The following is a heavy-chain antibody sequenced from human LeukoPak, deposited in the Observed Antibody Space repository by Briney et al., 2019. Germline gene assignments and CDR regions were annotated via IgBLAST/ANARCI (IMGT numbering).Heavy chain of an antibody. Sequence: ASVKVSCKASGGTFSSYAISWVRQAPGQGLEWMGGIIPIFGTANYAQKFQGRVTMTRDMSTSTVYMELSSLRSEDTAVYYCARANVAGTVAVDYWGQGTLVTVSS. V-gene: IGHV1-69*05. CDR3: ARANVAGTVAVDY. D-gene: IGHD6-19*01. J-gene: IGHJ4*02. CDR1: GGTFSSYA. CDR2: IIPIFGTA.